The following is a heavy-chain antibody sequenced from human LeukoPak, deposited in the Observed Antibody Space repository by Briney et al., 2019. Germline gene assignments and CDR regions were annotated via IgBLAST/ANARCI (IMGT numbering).Heavy chain of an antibody. Sequence: PLGSLRLSSAVSGFTLCNFWMSWVRHAPGRGLEWVANIHPEGNEKYHVESVKGRFTISRDNAKNLLFLQMNGLRVEDTAVYYCARGDDFSGDHWGQGTLVTVSS. CDR2: IHPEGNEK. CDR3: ARGDDFSGDH. CDR1: GFTLCNFW. D-gene: IGHD1-1*01. V-gene: IGHV3-7*04. J-gene: IGHJ4*02.